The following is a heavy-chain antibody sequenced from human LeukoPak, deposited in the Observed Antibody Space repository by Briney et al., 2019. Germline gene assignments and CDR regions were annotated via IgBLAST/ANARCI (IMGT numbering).Heavy chain of an antibody. Sequence: PSETLSLTCAVYGGSFSGYYWSWIRQPPGKGLEWIGYIYYSGSTKYNPSLKSRVTISVDTSKNQFSLKLSSVTAADTAVYYCARVSYVWGSYSGSDFDYWGQGTLVTVSS. J-gene: IGHJ4*02. CDR3: ARVSYVWGSYSGSDFDY. CDR1: GGSFSGYY. CDR2: IYYSGST. D-gene: IGHD3-16*01. V-gene: IGHV4-59*01.